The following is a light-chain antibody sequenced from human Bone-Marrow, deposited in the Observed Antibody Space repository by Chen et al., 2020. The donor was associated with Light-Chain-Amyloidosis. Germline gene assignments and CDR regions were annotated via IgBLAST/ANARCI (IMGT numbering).Light chain of an antibody. V-gene: IGLV2-8*01. CDR2: DVI. CDR1: NSDVGRYDY. Sequence: QSALTQPPSASGSPGQSVTISCTGTNSDVGRYDYVYWYQQHPGKAPKFLIYDVIKRSSGVPDRYSCSKSSNTASLPVSGLQADDEADYYCCSYAGYSWLFGGGTNLTVL. CDR3: CSYAGYSWL. J-gene: IGLJ3*02.